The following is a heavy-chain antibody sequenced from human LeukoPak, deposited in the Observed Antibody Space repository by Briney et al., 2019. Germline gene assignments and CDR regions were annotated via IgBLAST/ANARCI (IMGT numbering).Heavy chain of an antibody. CDR3: ARDSSGYFDY. CDR1: GGSFSGYY. Sequence: SETLSLTCAVHGGSFSGYYWNWIRQPPGKGLEWIGSIYDSGSTYYNPSLKSRVTISVDTSKNQFSLKLSSVTAADTAVYYCARDSSGYFDYWGQGTLVTVSS. CDR2: IYDSGST. V-gene: IGHV4-34*01. J-gene: IGHJ4*02. D-gene: IGHD3-22*01.